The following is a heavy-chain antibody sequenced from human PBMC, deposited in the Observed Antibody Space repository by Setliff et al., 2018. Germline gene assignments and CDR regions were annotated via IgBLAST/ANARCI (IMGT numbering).Heavy chain of an antibody. CDR2: ISGNGSTT. Sequence: GGSLRLSCEASGFTFSSYAMRWVRQAPGKGLEWASAISGNGSTTFYADSVKGRFTIPRDNSKDTVYLQMSSLRAEDTAVYYCAKARYCSGTNCAFDDWGQGTLVTVSS. CDR1: GFTFSSYA. J-gene: IGHJ4*02. CDR3: AKARYCSGTNCAFDD. D-gene: IGHD2-2*01. V-gene: IGHV3-23*01.